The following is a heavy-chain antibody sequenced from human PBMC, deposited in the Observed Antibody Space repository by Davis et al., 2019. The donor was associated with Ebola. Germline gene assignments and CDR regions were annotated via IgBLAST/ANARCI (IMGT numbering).Heavy chain of an antibody. Sequence: MPSETLSLTCALYGGSFSGYYWSWIRQPPGKGLEWIGEINHSGSPNYNPSLKTRVTISVDPSKNQSSLKLSSVTATDTAVYYCAGDGWGFGEGVDYWGQGTLVTVSS. CDR1: GGSFSGYY. V-gene: IGHV4-34*01. CDR2: INHSGSP. J-gene: IGHJ4*02. CDR3: AGDGWGFGEGVDY. D-gene: IGHD3-10*01.